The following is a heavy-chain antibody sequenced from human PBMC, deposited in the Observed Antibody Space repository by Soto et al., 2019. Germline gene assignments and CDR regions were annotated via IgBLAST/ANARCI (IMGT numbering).Heavy chain of an antibody. D-gene: IGHD2-15*01. Sequence: LSCAASGFTFSSYAMGWVRQGPGKGLEWVAVVSIGGSTHYADSVRGRFTISRDNSKNTLSLQMNSLTAEDTAVYFCAKRRGAGGHFDYWGQGALVTVSS. CDR3: AKRRGAGGHFDY. V-gene: IGHV3-23*01. CDR1: GFTFSSYA. J-gene: IGHJ4*02. CDR2: VSIGGST.